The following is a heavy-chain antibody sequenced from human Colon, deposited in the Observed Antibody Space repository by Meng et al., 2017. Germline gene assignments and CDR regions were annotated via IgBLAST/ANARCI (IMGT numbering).Heavy chain of an antibody. V-gene: IGHV4-31*03. CDR3: ARQVPENNWFDP. CDR2: MYNSEST. D-gene: IGHD2-2*01. Sequence: QLRESGPGRGKPAQTRSLTCPVSRGSIRSGGYYWSWIRQHPGKGLEWIGFMYNSESTYYNPSLKSRVTISVDTSENHFSLQLRSVTAADTALYYCARQVPENNWFDPWGQGTLVTVSS. J-gene: IGHJ5*02. CDR1: RGSIRSGGYY.